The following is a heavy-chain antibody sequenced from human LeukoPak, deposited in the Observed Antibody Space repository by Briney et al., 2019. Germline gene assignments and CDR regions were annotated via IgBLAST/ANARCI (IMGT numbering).Heavy chain of an antibody. V-gene: IGHV1-18*01. CDR1: RYIFTRYG. D-gene: IGHD2-2*03. CDR2: ISAYNGNT. J-gene: IGHJ4*02. Sequence: SVKVSCKASRYIFTRYGIVWVRQAPGQGLEGMGWISAYNGNTHYAQKLQGRGTMTTDTSTSTAYMELRSLRSDDTAVYYCARDRSGYLGDAPYYFDYWGQGTLVTVSS. CDR3: ARDRSGYLGDAPYYFDY.